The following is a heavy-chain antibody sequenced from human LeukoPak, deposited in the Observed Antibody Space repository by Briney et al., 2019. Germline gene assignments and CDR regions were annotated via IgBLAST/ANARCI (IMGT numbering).Heavy chain of an antibody. CDR1: GGSFSGYY. V-gene: IGHV4-34*01. CDR3: ARAPYYYDSSGYGWFYYYYGMDV. CDR2: INHSGST. Sequence: SETLSLTCAVYGGSFSGYYWSWIRQPPGKGLEWIGEINHSGSTNYNPSLKSRVTISVDTSKNQFSLKLGSVTAADTAVYYCARAPYYYDSSGYGWFYYYYGMDVWGQGTTVTVSS. D-gene: IGHD3-22*01. J-gene: IGHJ6*02.